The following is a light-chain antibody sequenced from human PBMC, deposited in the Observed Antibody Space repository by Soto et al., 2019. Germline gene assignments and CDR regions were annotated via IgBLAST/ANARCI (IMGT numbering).Light chain of an antibody. CDR2: DAS. Sequence: EICLTQNPGTWSLPPGERSTPSSRASQRISSSYLAWYQQKPGQAPRLLLYDASSRATGIPDRVSGSGSGTDFTLTISRLEPEDFAVYYCQQYARPPYAFGQGTKVDIK. CDR3: QQYARPPYA. V-gene: IGKV3-20*01. CDR1: QRISSSY. J-gene: IGKJ2*01.